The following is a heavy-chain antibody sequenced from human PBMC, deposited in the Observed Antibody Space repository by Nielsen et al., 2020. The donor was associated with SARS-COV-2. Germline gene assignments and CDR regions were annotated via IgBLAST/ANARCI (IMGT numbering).Heavy chain of an antibody. D-gene: IGHD6-13*01. Sequence: LSLTCAASGFTFSSYGMHWVRQAPGKGLEWVAVISYDGSNKYYADSVKGRFTISRDNSKNTLYLQMNSLRAEDTAVYYCARDRHSSSWYEVDYWGQGTLVTVSS. J-gene: IGHJ4*02. CDR2: ISYDGSNK. V-gene: IGHV3-30*03. CDR1: GFTFSSYG. CDR3: ARDRHSSSWYEVDY.